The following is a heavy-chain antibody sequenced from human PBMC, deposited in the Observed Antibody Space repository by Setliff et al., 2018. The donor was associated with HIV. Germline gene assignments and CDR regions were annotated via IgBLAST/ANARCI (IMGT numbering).Heavy chain of an antibody. D-gene: IGHD3-3*01. CDR3: ARDGADYNFRSGSYPFDI. CDR2: INTDSGTP. J-gene: IGHJ3*02. CDR1: ADTFTNCL. V-gene: IGHV7-4-1*02. Sequence: GASVKVSCKASADTFTNCLINWVRQAPGQGLEWMGWINTDSGTPTYAQAFTGRFVFSLDTSVSTAFLHISNLKAEDTAIYYCARDGADYNFRSGSYPFDIWGQGTMVTVSS.